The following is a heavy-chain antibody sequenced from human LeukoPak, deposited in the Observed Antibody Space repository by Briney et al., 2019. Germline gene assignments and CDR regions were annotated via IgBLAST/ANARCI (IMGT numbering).Heavy chain of an antibody. Sequence: SETLSLTRSVSGGSISSSSSYWGWIRQPPGKGLEWIGSIYHSGSTNYNPSLKSRVTISVDKSKNQFSLKLSSVTAADTAVYYCARDVRDYYDSSGYYNYWGQGTLVTVSS. D-gene: IGHD3-22*01. V-gene: IGHV4-39*07. CDR3: ARDVRDYYDSSGYYNY. J-gene: IGHJ4*02. CDR1: GGSISSSSSY. CDR2: IYHSGST.